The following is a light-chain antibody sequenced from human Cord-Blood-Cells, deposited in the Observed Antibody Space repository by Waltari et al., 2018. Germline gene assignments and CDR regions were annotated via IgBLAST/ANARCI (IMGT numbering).Light chain of an antibody. CDR1: QSVRSY. CDR2: DAS. CDR3: QQRSNWLFT. J-gene: IGKJ3*01. Sequence: EIVLTQSPPTLSLSPGERATLSCRASQSVRSYLDWYQQKPGQAPRLLIYDASNRATGIPARFSGSGSGTDFTLTISSLEPEDFAVYYCQQRSNWLFTFGPGTKVDIK. V-gene: IGKV3-11*01.